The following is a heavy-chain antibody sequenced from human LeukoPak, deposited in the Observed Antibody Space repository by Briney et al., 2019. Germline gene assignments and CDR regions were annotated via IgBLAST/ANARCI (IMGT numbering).Heavy chain of an antibody. D-gene: IGHD6-13*01. V-gene: IGHV1-2*06. J-gene: IGHJ4*02. CDR3: ARDTPGIAAAGIDY. CDR2: INPNSGGT. Sequence: AASVKVSCKASGYTFTGYYMHWVRQAPGQGLEWMGRINPNSGGTNYAQKFQGRVTMTRDTSISTAYMELSRLRSDDTAVYYCARDTPGIAAAGIDYWGQGTLVTVSS. CDR1: GYTFTGYY.